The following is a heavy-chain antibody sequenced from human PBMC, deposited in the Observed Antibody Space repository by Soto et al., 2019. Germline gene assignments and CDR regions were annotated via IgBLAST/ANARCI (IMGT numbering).Heavy chain of an antibody. CDR3: AKNYQLLLMVNWFDP. Sequence: SSETLSLTCAVYGGSFSGYYWSWIRQPPGKGLEWIGEINHSGSTNYNPSLKSRVTISVDTSKNQFSLKLSSVTAADTAVYYCAKNYQLLLMVNWFDPWGQGTLVTVSS. D-gene: IGHD2-2*01. CDR1: GGSFSGYY. CDR2: INHSGST. J-gene: IGHJ5*02. V-gene: IGHV4-34*01.